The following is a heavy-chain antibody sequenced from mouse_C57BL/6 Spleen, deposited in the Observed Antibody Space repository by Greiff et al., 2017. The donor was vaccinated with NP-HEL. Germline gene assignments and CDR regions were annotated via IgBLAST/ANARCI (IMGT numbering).Heavy chain of an antibody. CDR2: IYPGSGNT. Sequence: VQLQQSGAELVRPGASVKLSCKASGYTFTDYYINWVKQRPGQGLEWIARIYPGSGNTYYNEKFKGKATLTAEKSSSTAYMQLSSLTSEDYAVYFCARHYDYDWYCDVWGTGTTVTVSS. D-gene: IGHD2-4*01. V-gene: IGHV1-76*01. CDR3: ARHYDYDWYCDV. CDR1: GYTFTDYY. J-gene: IGHJ1*03.